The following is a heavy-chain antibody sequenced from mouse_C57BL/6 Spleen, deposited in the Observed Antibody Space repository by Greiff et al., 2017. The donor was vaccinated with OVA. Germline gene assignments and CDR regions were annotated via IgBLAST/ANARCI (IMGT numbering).Heavy chain of an antibody. V-gene: IGHV1-66*01. CDR1: GYSFTSYY. CDR2: IYPGSGNT. J-gene: IGHJ2*01. CDR3: ARYWDYFDY. Sequence: VKLQESGPELVKPGASVKISCKASGYSFTSYYIHWVKQRPGQGLEWIGWIYPGSGNTKYNEKFKGKATLTADTSSSTAYMQLSSLTSEDSAVYYCARYWDYFDYWGQGTTLTVSS. D-gene: IGHD4-1*01.